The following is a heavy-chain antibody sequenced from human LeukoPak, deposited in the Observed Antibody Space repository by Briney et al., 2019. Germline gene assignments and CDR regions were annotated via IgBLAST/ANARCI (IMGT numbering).Heavy chain of an antibody. D-gene: IGHD5-24*01. Sequence: SETLSLTCTVSGGPFSSYYWTRIRQPPGKGLEWIGYIYYSGSTNYNPSLKSRVTISVDTSKNQFSLKLSSVTAADTAVYYCARVEMATIDYWGQGTLVTVSS. CDR1: GGPFSSYY. CDR2: IYYSGST. CDR3: ARVEMATIDY. J-gene: IGHJ4*02. V-gene: IGHV4-59*01.